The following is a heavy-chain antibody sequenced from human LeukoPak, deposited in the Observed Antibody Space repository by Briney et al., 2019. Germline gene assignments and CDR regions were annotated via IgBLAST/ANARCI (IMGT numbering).Heavy chain of an antibody. CDR2: ISYDGSNK. D-gene: IGHD4-17*01. J-gene: IGHJ6*02. Sequence: GRSLRLSCAASGFTFSSYAMHWVRQAPGKGVEWVAVISYDGSNKYYADSVKGRFTISRDNSKNTLYLNMNSRRAEDTAVYYCARSHGLDYYYGMDVWGQGTTVTVSS. CDR1: GFTFSSYA. CDR3: ARSHGLDYYYGMDV. V-gene: IGHV3-30-3*01.